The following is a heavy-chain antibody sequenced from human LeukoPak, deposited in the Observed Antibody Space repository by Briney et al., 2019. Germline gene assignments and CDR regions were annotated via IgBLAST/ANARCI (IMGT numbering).Heavy chain of an antibody. J-gene: IGHJ4*02. V-gene: IGHV3-23*01. D-gene: IGHD3-22*01. CDR1: GFTFSSYA. CDR2: IVAIGTRT. Sequence: LAGGSLRLSCAASGFTFSSYAMAWVRQAPGKGLEWVSTIVAIGTRTFYTDSVKGRFIISRDNSKSTLYVQMNGLRAEDTAVYYCAKKGANSMRYYYDSSGYYYRDYWGQGTLVTVSS. CDR3: AKKGANSMRYYYDSSGYYYRDY.